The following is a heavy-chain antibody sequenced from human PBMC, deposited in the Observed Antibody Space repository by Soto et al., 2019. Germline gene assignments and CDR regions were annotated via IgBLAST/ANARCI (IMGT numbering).Heavy chain of an antibody. CDR1: GGSISSGGYY. CDR2: IYYSGST. CDR3: ARLSSIPYYFDY. Sequence: SETLSLTCTVSGGSISSGGYYWSWIRQHPGKGLEWIGYIYYSGSTYYSPSFQGQVTISADKSISTAYLQWSSLKASDTAMYYCARLSSIPYYFDYWGQGTLVTVSS. V-gene: IGHV4-31*01. J-gene: IGHJ4*02.